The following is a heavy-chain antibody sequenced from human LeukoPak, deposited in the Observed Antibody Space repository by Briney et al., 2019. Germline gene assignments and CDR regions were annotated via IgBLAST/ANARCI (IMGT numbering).Heavy chain of an antibody. Sequence: GRSLRLSCAASGFAFSSYWMHWVREAPGKGLVWVSRINSDGSSTSYADSVKGRFTISRDNSKNTLYLQMNSLRAEDTAVYYCARAYSSRTFFDYWGQGTLVTVSS. V-gene: IGHV3-74*01. CDR3: ARAYSSRTFFDY. J-gene: IGHJ4*02. D-gene: IGHD6-13*01. CDR2: INSDGSST. CDR1: GFAFSSYW.